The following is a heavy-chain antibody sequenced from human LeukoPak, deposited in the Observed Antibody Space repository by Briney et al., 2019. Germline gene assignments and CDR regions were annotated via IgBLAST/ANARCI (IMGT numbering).Heavy chain of an antibody. V-gene: IGHV3-23*01. CDR2: ISGSGGST. CDR3: AKDQTPYGSGSYSPIDY. Sequence: PGGSLRLSCAASGFTFSSYAMSWVRQAPGKGLEWVSGISGSGGSTHYADSVKGRFTISRDNSKNTLYLQVNSLRAEDTALYYCAKDQTPYGSGSYSPIDYWGQGTLVTVSS. J-gene: IGHJ4*02. CDR1: GFTFSSYA. D-gene: IGHD3-10*01.